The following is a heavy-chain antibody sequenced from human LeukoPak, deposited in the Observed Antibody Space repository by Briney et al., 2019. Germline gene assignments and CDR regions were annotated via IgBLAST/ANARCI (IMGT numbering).Heavy chain of an antibody. CDR2: IYYSGST. CDR3: AGEDDFWSGYLGY. D-gene: IGHD3-3*01. CDR1: GGSISSSSYY. J-gene: IGHJ4*02. Sequence: SETLSLTCTVSGGSISSSSYYWGWIRQPPGKGLEWIGSIYYSGSTYYNPSLKSRVTISVDTSKNQFSLKLSSVTAADTAVYYCAGEDDFWSGYLGYWGQGTLVTVSS. V-gene: IGHV4-39*07.